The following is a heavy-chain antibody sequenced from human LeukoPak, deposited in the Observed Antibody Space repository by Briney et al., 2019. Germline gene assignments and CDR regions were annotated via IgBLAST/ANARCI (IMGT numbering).Heavy chain of an antibody. J-gene: IGHJ3*02. CDR1: GYTLTELS. CDR2: FDPEDGET. D-gene: IGHD6-13*01. CDR3: ATLRSYWYSSSWYVAFDI. V-gene: IGHV1-24*01. Sequence: ASVKVSCKVSGYTLTELSMHWVRQAPGKGLEWMGGFDPEDGETIYAQKFQGRVTMTEDTSTDTAYMELSSLRSEDTAVYYCATLRSYWYSSSWYVAFDIWGQGTMDTVSS.